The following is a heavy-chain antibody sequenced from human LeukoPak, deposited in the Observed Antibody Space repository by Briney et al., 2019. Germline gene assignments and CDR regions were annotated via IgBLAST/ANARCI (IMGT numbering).Heavy chain of an antibody. CDR2: TYPGDSQT. Sequence: GESLKISCKSSGYSFSNNWIGWVRQMPGKGLEWMGITYPGDSQTRYSPSFQGQVTISADKSISTAYLQWSSLKASDIAMYYCARLSAGSHFHLDSWGQGTLVTVSS. J-gene: IGHJ4*02. D-gene: IGHD1-26*01. CDR3: ARLSAGSHFHLDS. V-gene: IGHV5-51*01. CDR1: GYSFSNNW.